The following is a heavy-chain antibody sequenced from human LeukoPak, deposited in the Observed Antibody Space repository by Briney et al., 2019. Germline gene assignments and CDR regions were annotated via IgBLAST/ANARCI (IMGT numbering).Heavy chain of an antibody. D-gene: IGHD5-24*01. Sequence: GGSLRLSCTASGFTFGDYAMSWVRQAPGKGLEWVGFIRSKAYGGTTEYAASVKGRFTISRDDSKSIAYLQMNSLKTEDTAVYYCTRGSGDGYNCDYWGQGTLVTVSS. CDR3: TRGSGDGYNCDY. CDR1: GFTFGDYA. J-gene: IGHJ4*02. V-gene: IGHV3-49*04. CDR2: IRSKAYGGTT.